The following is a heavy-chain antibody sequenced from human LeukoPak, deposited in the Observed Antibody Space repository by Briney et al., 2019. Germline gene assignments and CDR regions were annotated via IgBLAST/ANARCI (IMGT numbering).Heavy chain of an antibody. CDR2: TRNKANSDTT. CDR3: ARVLGRTSGDLGGHFGY. V-gene: IGHV3-72*01. CDR1: GFSFSDHY. J-gene: IGHJ4*02. Sequence: GGSLRLSCSASGFSFSDHYMDWVRQAPGKGLEWVGRTRNKANSDTTQYAASVQGRFSISRDDSKNSLYLQINSLKTEDTAVYYCARVLGRTSGDLGGHFGYWGQGTLVTVSS. D-gene: IGHD3-16*01.